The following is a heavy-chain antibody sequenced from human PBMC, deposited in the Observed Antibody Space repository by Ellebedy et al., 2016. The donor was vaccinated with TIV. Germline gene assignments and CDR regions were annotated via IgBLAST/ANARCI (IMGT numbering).Heavy chain of an antibody. CDR1: GFSFRNYW. J-gene: IGHJ5*02. D-gene: IGHD4-17*01. Sequence: GESLKISCAASGFSFRNYWMGWVRQAPGKGLEWVANIYQDGSDQYYVESVRGRFTISRDNANKSLFLQMYSLRVEDTAVYYCARRGSYGDYAVQVNSWFDAWGQGTLVTVSS. V-gene: IGHV3-7*01. CDR3: ARRGSYGDYAVQVNSWFDA. CDR2: IYQDGSDQ.